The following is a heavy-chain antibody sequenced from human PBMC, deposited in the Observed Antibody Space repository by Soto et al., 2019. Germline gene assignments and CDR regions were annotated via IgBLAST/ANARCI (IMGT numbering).Heavy chain of an antibody. J-gene: IGHJ6*02. CDR3: ARARITIFGVVQYYYGMDV. D-gene: IGHD3-3*01. V-gene: IGHV3-30-3*01. CDR1: GFTFSSYA. CDR2: ISHDGSNK. Sequence: GGSLRLSCAASGFTFSSYAMHWVRQAPGKGLEWVAVISHDGSNKYYADSVKGRFTISRDNSKNTLYLQMNSLRAEDTAVYYCARARITIFGVVQYYYGMDVWGQGTTVTVSS.